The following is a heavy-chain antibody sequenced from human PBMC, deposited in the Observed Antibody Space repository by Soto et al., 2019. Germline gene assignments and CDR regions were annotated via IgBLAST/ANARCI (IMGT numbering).Heavy chain of an antibody. Sequence: ESGGGLVKPGGSLRLSCAASGFTFNKYSMNWVRQAPGKGLEWVSSITSKTGDQYYADSVKGRFIISRDNTKNSLSLQVTSLRDEDTAVYYCARDLMPNDRGLGDLAYWGQGTLDTVSS. CDR1: GFTFNKYS. J-gene: IGHJ4*02. D-gene: IGHD3-22*01. CDR3: ARDLMPNDRGLGDLAY. V-gene: IGHV3-21*06. CDR2: ITSKTGDQ.